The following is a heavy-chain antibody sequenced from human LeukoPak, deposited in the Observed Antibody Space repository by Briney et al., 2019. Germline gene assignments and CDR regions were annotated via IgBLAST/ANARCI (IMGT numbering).Heavy chain of an antibody. CDR2: FDPEDGET. Sequence: GASVKVSCKVSGYTLTELSMHWVRQAPGKGLEWVGGFDPEDGETIYAQKFQGRVTMTEDTSTDTAYMELSSLRSEDTAVYYCATGIGRYYYDSSGYYYGLWGRGTLVTVSS. CDR3: ATGIGRYYYDSSGYYYGL. D-gene: IGHD3-22*01. J-gene: IGHJ2*01. CDR1: GYTLTELS. V-gene: IGHV1-24*01.